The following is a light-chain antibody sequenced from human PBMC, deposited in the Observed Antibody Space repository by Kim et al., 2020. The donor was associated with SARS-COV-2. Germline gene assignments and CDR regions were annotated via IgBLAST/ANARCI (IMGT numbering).Light chain of an antibody. CDR1: TSNSGAGYD. Sequence: QRVNISCTGSTSNSGAGYDVHWYQQLPGTAPKLLIFANKNRPSGVPDRFSGSKSGTSASLAITGLQAEDESDYFCQSYDTSLSVWVFGGGTQLTVL. CDR2: ANK. CDR3: QSYDTSLSVWV. J-gene: IGLJ3*02. V-gene: IGLV1-40*01.